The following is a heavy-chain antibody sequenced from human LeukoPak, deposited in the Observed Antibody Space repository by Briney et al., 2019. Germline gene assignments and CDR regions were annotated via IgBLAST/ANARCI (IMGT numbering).Heavy chain of an antibody. CDR2: ISGSSSYI. Sequence: GGSLRLSCAASGFTFSGSAMHWVRQAPGKGLEWVSSISGSSSYIYYADSVKGRFTISRDNAKNSLFLQMNSLRAEDTAVYYCARDLMGYNYFYMDVWGKGSTVTVSS. D-gene: IGHD3-9*01. CDR1: GFTFSGSA. CDR3: ARDLMGYNYFYMDV. J-gene: IGHJ6*03. V-gene: IGHV3-21*01.